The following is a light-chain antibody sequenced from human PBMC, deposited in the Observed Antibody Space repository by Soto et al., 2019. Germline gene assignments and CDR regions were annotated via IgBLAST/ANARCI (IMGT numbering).Light chain of an antibody. CDR3: QQYGSSPPIT. J-gene: IGKJ5*01. CDR1: QSVSSSY. V-gene: IGKV3-20*01. Sequence: IVLTQSTVTLSVSPCEIATFSCSSIQSVSSSYLAWYQQKPGQAPRLLIYGASSRATGIPDRFSGSGSGTDFTLTISRLEPEDFAVYYCQQYGSSPPITFGQGTRLEI. CDR2: GAS.